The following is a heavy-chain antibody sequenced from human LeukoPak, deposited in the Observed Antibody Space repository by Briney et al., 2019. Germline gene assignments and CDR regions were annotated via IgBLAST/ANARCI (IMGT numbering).Heavy chain of an antibody. Sequence: GGSLRLSCAASGFTFSSYEMNWVRQAPGKGLEWVSGIGGVAGSAYYADSVKGRFTISRDNSNNTLYLQMNSLRVEDTAAYYCAKDRGDGSNRDGFFDYWGQGTLVTVSS. CDR3: AKDRGDGSNRDGFFDY. J-gene: IGHJ4*02. V-gene: IGHV3-23*01. D-gene: IGHD5-24*01. CDR1: GFTFSSYE. CDR2: IGGVAGSA.